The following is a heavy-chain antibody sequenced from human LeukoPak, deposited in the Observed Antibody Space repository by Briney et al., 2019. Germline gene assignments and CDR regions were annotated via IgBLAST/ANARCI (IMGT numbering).Heavy chain of an antibody. Sequence: QAGGSLRLSCAASGFTFSNYAMSWVRQAPGKGLEWVSAISGSGGTTYYADSVKGRFIIFRDNSKNILYLQMYSLRAEDTAAYYCAKSPRWVTAIPCAFDIWGQGTMVTVSS. D-gene: IGHD2-21*02. CDR2: ISGSGGTT. J-gene: IGHJ3*02. V-gene: IGHV3-23*01. CDR3: AKSPRWVTAIPCAFDI. CDR1: GFTFSNYA.